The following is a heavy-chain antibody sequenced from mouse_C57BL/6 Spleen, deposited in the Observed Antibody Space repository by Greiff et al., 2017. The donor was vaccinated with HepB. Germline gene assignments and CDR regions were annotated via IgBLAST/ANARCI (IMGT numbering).Heavy chain of an antibody. D-gene: IGHD1-1*01. J-gene: IGHJ4*01. Sequence: VQRVESGPGLVAPSQSLSITCTVSGFSLTSYAISWVRQPPGKGLEWLGVIWTGGGTNYNSALKSRLSISKDNSKSQVFLKMNSLQTDDTARYYCARNHYGSSLLLDYWGQGTSVTVSS. CDR3: ARNHYGSSLLLDY. CDR2: IWTGGGT. V-gene: IGHV2-9-1*01. CDR1: GFSLTSYA.